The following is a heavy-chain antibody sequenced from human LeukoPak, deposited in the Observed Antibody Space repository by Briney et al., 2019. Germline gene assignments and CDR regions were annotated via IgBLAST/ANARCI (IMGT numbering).Heavy chain of an antibody. CDR3: TREPGYNSNWYFDY. CDR2: IRSKAYGGTT. D-gene: IGHD6-13*01. J-gene: IGHJ4*02. Sequence: PGRSLRLSCTASGFTFGDYAMSWVRQAPGKGLEWVGCIRSKAYGGTTAYAAYVKGRFTISRDDSKRIAYLQMNSLKTGDTAVYYCTREPGYNSNWYFDYWGQGTLVTVSS. V-gene: IGHV3-49*04. CDR1: GFTFGDYA.